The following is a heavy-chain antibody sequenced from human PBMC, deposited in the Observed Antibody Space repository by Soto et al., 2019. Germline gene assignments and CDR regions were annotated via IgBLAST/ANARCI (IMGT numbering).Heavy chain of an antibody. Sequence: QVQLVQSGAEVKKPGSSVKVSCKASGGTFSSYPISWVRQAPGQGLEWMGRIIPILGIANYAQKFQGRVTITADKSTSTAYMELSSLRSEDTAVYYCARDQTGYSYGSFDPWGQGTLVTVSS. J-gene: IGHJ5*02. CDR2: IIPILGIA. V-gene: IGHV1-69*04. CDR3: ARDQTGYSYGSFDP. D-gene: IGHD5-18*01. CDR1: GGTFSSYP.